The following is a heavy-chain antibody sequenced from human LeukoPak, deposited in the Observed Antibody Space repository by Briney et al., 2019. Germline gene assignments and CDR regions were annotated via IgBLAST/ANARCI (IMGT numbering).Heavy chain of an antibody. J-gene: IGHJ4*02. CDR3: AREESIGRYQFLHDY. CDR1: GYTFIRNG. CDR2: ISPYNENT. D-gene: IGHD1-26*01. Sequence: ASVKVSCKASGYTFIRNGISWVRQAPGQGLEWMGWISPYNENTKYLQMLQGRVTLTTDTSTSTAYMELRSLTSDDTAVYYCAREESIGRYQFLHDYWGQGTLVTVPS. V-gene: IGHV1-18*01.